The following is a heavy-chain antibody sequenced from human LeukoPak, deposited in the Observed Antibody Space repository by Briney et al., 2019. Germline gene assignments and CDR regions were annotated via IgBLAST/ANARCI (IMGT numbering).Heavy chain of an antibody. J-gene: IGHJ3*02. CDR1: GYSFTSYW. CDR3: ASQKSRGGYYDSSGYYPDAFDI. CDR2: IYPGDSDT. D-gene: IGHD3-22*01. V-gene: IGHV5-51*01. Sequence: GESLKISCKGSGYSFTSYWIGWVRQMPGKGLEWMGIIYPGDSDTRYSPSLQGQVTISADKSATTAYLQWNSPKASDTAIYYCASQKSRGGYYDSSGYYPDAFDIWGQGTMVTVSS.